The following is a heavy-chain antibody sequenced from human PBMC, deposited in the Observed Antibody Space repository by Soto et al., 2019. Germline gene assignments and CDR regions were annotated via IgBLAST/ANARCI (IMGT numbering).Heavy chain of an antibody. D-gene: IGHD6-13*01. Sequence: GGSLRLSCAASGFTFSAYAMSWVRQAPGKGLEWVSVISGSGDATYYADSVKGRFTISRDNSKNTLYLQMNSLRAGDTAVYYCARQDYSTTWYLNYWGQGTPVTVSS. J-gene: IGHJ4*02. CDR2: ISGSGDAT. CDR3: ARQDYSTTWYLNY. CDR1: GFTFSAYA. V-gene: IGHV3-23*01.